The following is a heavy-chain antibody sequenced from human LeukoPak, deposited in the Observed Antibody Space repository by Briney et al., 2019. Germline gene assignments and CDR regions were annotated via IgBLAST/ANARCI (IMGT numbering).Heavy chain of an antibody. D-gene: IGHD1-26*01. J-gene: IGHJ3*02. Sequence: SSVKVSCKASGGTFSSYAISWVRQAPGQGLEWMGGIIPIFGTANYAQKFQGRVTITADESTSTAYMELSSLRSEDTAVYYRASTKWELLLDAFDIWGQGTMVTVSS. CDR2: IIPIFGTA. CDR1: GGTFSSYA. V-gene: IGHV1-69*01. CDR3: ASTKWELLLDAFDI.